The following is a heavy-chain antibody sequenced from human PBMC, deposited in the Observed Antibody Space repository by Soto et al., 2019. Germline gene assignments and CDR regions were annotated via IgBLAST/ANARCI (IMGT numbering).Heavy chain of an antibody. CDR3: ATDPPPIVVVVAATGPPFDY. CDR2: ISYDGSNK. J-gene: IGHJ4*02. V-gene: IGHV3-30-3*01. D-gene: IGHD2-15*01. CDR1: GFTFSSYA. Sequence: PGGSLRLSCAASGFTFSSYAMHWVRQAPGKGLEWVAVISYDGSNKYSADSVKGRSTISRDNSKNTLYLQMNSLRAEDTAVYYCATDPPPIVVVVAATGPPFDYWGQGTLVTVSS.